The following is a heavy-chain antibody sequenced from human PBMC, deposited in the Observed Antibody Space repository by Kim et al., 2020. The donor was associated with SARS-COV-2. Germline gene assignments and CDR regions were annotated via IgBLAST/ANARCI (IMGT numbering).Heavy chain of an antibody. Sequence: ASVKVSCKVSGYTLTELSMHWVRQAPGKGLEWMGGFDPEDGETIYAQKFQGRVTMTEDTSTDTAYMELSSLRSEDTAVYYCATDSRGYYDSSGMDPWGQGTLVTVSS. CDR2: FDPEDGET. CDR3: ATDSRGYYDSSGMDP. V-gene: IGHV1-24*01. CDR1: GYTLTELS. J-gene: IGHJ5*02. D-gene: IGHD3-22*01.